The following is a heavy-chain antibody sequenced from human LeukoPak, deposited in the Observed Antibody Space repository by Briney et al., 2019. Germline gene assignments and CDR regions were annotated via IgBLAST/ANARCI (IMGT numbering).Heavy chain of an antibody. V-gene: IGHV3-23*01. CDR2: IGGSGGST. CDR1: GFTFSSYA. D-gene: IGHD6-6*01. CDR3: ASNSIAARRGDY. Sequence: GGSLRLSCAASGFTFSSYAMSWVRQAPGKGLEWVSAIGGSGGSTYYADSVKGRFTISRDNSKNTLYLQMNSLRAEDTAVYYCASNSIAARRGDYWGQGTLVTVSS. J-gene: IGHJ4*02.